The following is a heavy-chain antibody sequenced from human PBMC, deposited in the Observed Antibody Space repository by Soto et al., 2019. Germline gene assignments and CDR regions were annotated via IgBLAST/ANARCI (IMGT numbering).Heavy chain of an antibody. D-gene: IGHD5-18*01. J-gene: IGHJ6*02. V-gene: IGHV4-4*02. CDR2: IYHSGST. CDR1: GGSISSSNW. CDR3: ARAWPSVDSYGSGVMDV. Sequence: VQLQESGPGLVKPSGTLSVTCAVSGGSISSSNWWNWVRQPPGKGLERIGEIYHSGSTNYNPSLRSRVTISLGKSNNQFSLRVKSVTAADTAEYYCARAWPSVDSYGSGVMDVWGQGTTVTVSS.